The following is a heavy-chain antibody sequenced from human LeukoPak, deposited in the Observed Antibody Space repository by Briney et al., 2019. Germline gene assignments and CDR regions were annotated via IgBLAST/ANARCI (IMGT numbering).Heavy chain of an antibody. CDR3: ARVAGSIDY. CDR1: GYTLTGYY. CDR2: INPNTGAT. J-gene: IGHJ4*02. V-gene: IGHV1-2*02. Sequence: GASVKVSCKASGYTLTGYYLHWVRQAPGQGLEWMGWINPNTGATHSAQKFQGRITMTRDSSISTAYMDLSRLRSDDTAVYYCARVAGSIDYWGQGTLVTVSS. D-gene: IGHD6-19*01.